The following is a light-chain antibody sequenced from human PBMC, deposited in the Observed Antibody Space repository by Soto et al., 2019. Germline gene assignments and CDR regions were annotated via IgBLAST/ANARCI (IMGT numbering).Light chain of an antibody. J-gene: IGKJ5*01. CDR2: AAS. CDR3: KQYKEWPPFT. V-gene: IGKV1-9*01. CDR1: QGISSY. Sequence: IQLTQSPSSLSASVGDRVTITCRASQGISSYLAWYQQKPGKAPKLLIYAASTLQSGVPSRFSGSGSGTDFTLTISSLQPEDFAVYYCKQYKEWPPFTFGQGTRLEIK.